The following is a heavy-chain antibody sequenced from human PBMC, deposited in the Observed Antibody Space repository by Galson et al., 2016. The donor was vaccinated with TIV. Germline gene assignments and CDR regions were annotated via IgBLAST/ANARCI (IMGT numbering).Heavy chain of an antibody. CDR3: ATVAWFPGLSLDN. CDR1: GDSLSDLS. J-gene: IGHJ4*02. CDR2: FDPEVQKT. Sequence: SVKVSCKVSGDSLSDLSMHWVRQAPGKGLEWMGGFDPEVQKTIYAQKMQGRVTMTADTSTDTAYMELGSLRLEDTALYYCATVAWFPGLSLDNSGQGTLVIVSS. D-gene: IGHD2/OR15-2a*01. V-gene: IGHV1-24*01.